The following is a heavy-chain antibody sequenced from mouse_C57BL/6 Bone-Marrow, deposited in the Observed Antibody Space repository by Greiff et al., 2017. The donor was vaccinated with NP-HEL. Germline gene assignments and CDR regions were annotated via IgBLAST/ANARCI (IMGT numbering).Heavy chain of an antibody. CDR2: IYPGSGST. CDR1: GYTFTSYW. J-gene: IGHJ2*01. Sequence: QVQLQQPGAELVKPGASVTMSCKASGYTFTSYWITWVKQRPGQGLEWIGDIYPGSGSTNYNEKFKSKATLTVDTSSSTAYMQLSSLTSEDSAIYYCARWLLRYFDYWGQGTTLTVSS. V-gene: IGHV1-55*01. CDR3: ARWLLRYFDY. D-gene: IGHD2-3*01.